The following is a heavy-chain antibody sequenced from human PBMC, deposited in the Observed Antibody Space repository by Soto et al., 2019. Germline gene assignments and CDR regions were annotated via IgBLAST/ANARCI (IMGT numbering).Heavy chain of an antibody. CDR1: GFTFSSYW. V-gene: IGHV3-7*05. J-gene: IGHJ4*02. Sequence: EVQLVESGGGLVQPGGSLRLSCAASGFTFSSYWMSWVRQAPGKGLEWVANIKQDGSEKYYVDSVKGRFTISRDNAKNSLYLQMNSLRAEDTAVYYCARDAFQVVVAAEYYFDYWGQGTLVTVSS. CDR2: IKQDGSEK. CDR3: ARDAFQVVVAAEYYFDY. D-gene: IGHD2-15*01.